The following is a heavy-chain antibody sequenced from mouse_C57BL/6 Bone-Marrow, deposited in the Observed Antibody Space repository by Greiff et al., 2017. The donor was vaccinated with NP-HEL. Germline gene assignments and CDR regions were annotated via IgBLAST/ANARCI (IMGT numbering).Heavy chain of an antibody. CDR1: GFTFSDFY. V-gene: IGHV7-1*01. D-gene: IGHD2-3*01. CDR2: SRNKANDYTT. J-gene: IGHJ3*01. CDR3: ARDDGYYRFAY. Sequence: EVKLMESGGGLVQSGRSLRLSCATSGFTFSDFYMEWVRQAPGKGLEWIAASRNKANDYTTEYSASVKGRFIVSRDTSQSILYLQMNALRAEDTAIYYCARDDGYYRFAYWGQGTLVTVSA.